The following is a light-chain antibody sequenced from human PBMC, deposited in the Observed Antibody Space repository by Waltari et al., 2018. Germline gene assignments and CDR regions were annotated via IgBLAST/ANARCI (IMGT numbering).Light chain of an antibody. CDR2: DVS. CDR1: SSYVGGYNY. V-gene: IGLV2-11*01. CDR3: CSYAGSYLVV. J-gene: IGLJ3*02. Sequence: QSALTQPRSVSGSPGQSVTISCTGTSSYVGGYNYISWYQQRPGKAPKLMIYDVSKRPSGVPDRFSGSKSGNTASLTISGLQAEDEADYYCCSYAGSYLVVFGGGTELAVL.